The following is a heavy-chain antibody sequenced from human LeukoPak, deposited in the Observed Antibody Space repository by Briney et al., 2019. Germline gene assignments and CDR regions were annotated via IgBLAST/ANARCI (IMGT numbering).Heavy chain of an antibody. CDR3: AGLGASGNGYLSWFDP. Sequence: SETLSLTCTVSGGSISTYYWSWIRQPPGKGLEWIGYIYYSGNPNYNPSLKSRVTISVDTSKNQFSLKLSSVTAADTAVYYCAGLGASGNGYLSWFDPWGQGTLVTVSS. CDR2: IYYSGNP. D-gene: IGHD3-22*01. CDR1: GGSISTYY. V-gene: IGHV4-59*01. J-gene: IGHJ5*02.